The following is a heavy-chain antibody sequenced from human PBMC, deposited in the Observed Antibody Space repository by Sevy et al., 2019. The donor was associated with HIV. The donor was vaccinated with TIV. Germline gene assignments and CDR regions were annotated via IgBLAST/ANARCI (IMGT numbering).Heavy chain of an antibody. V-gene: IGHV3-30-3*01. CDR3: ARDLRSNYNNYFDP. J-gene: IGHJ5*02. D-gene: IGHD4-4*01. CDR2: ISYDGSNK. CDR1: GFPFSTYA. Sequence: GGSLRLSCAASGFPFSTYALHWVRQAPGKGLEWVAVISYDGSNKYYADSVKGRFTISRDSSNNTLYLQMNSLTTEDTAVYYCARDLRSNYNNYFDPWGQGTLVTVSS.